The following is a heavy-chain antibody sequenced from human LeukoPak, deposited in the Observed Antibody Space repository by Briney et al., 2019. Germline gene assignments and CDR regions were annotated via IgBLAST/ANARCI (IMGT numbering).Heavy chain of an antibody. D-gene: IGHD3-16*02. CDR3: ARVVITFGGVIVIGGYFDY. CDR2: ISAYNGNT. J-gene: IGHJ4*02. CDR1: GYTFTSYG. V-gene: IGHV1-18*01. Sequence: GASVKVSCKASGYTFTSYGISWVRHAPGQGLEWMGWISAYNGNTNYEQKLQGRVTMTTDTSTSTAYMELRSLRSDDTAVYYCARVVITFGGVIVIGGYFDYWGQGTLVTVSS.